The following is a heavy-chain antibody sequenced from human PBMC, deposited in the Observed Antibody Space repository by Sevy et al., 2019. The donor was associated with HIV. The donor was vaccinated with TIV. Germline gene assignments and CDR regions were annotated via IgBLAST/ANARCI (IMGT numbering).Heavy chain of an antibody. D-gene: IGHD2-15*01. Sequence: SETLSLTCAVSGGSLSSGAYSWSWIRQPPGKGLEWIGCLYHRGSTYYNPSLKSPVTISVDRSKNQFSLKLSSVTAADTDEYYCARVSGNSEWGYYFDSWGQGTLVTVSS. CDR3: ARVSGNSEWGYYFDS. J-gene: IGHJ4*02. V-gene: IGHV4-30-2*01. CDR1: GGSLSSGAYS. CDR2: LYHRGST.